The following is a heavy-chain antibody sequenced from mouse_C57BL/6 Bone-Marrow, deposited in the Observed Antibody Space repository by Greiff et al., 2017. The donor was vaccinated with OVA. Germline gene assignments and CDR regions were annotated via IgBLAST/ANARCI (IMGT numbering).Heavy chain of an antibody. Sequence: QVQLQQPGAELVKPGASVKLSCKASGYTFTSYWMQWVKQRPGQGLEWIGEIDPSDSYTNYNQKFKGKATLTVDPSSSTAYMQLSSLTSEDAAVYYCARKEGMDYWGQGTSGTVSS. V-gene: IGHV1-50*01. CDR3: ARKEGMDY. CDR1: GYTFTSYW. J-gene: IGHJ4*01. CDR2: IDPSDSYT.